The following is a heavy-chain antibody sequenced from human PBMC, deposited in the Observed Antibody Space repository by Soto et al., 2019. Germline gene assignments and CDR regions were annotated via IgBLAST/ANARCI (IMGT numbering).Heavy chain of an antibody. CDR2: ISSDGNNK. V-gene: IGHV3-30-3*01. D-gene: IGHD5-18*01. CDR1: GFTFTSRS. J-gene: IGHJ4*02. CDR3: ARDQGYSYGHSFDY. Sequence: PGGSLRLSCAASGFTFTSRSMHWVRQAPGKGLEWVALISSDGNNKYYADSVKGRFTISRDNSENTLYLQMNSLREEDAAVYYCARDQGYSYGHSFDYWGQGTLVTVSS.